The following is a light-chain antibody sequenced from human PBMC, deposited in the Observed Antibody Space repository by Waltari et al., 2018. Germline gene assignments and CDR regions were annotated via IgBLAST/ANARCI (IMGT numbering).Light chain of an antibody. V-gene: IGLV2-11*01. CDR1: SSDVGANNF. Sequence: QSALTQPRSVSGSPGQSVTISCTGTSSDVGANNFVSWYQHHPDKAPKLIIYDINKRPSGVPGRFSGSKSGNTASLTISGLQAEDEADHYCCSCVGRNIYWVFGGGTKLTVL. CDR3: CSCVGRNIYWV. CDR2: DIN. J-gene: IGLJ3*02.